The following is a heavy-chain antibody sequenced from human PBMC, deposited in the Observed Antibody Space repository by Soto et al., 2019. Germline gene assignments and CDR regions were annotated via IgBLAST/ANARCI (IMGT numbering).Heavy chain of an antibody. CDR2: INHGGNT. V-gene: IGHV4-30-2*01. J-gene: IGHJ4*02. Sequence: QLQLQESGSGLVKSSQTLSLACAVSGVSISHDGYSWSWIRQPQGKGLGWTGYINHGGNTYYNPSLKSRVTLSVDRSKNQFSLKLSTVTAADTAMYYCAIGLERDAYNLDFWGQGTLVTVSS. CDR3: AIGLERDAYNLDF. D-gene: IGHD3-3*01. CDR1: GVSISHDGYS.